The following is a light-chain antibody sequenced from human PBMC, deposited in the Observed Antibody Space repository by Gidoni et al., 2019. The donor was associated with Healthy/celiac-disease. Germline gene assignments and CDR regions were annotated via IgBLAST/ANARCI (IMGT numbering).Light chain of an antibody. J-gene: IGKJ3*01. CDR2: GAS. CDR1: QSVSSSY. V-gene: IGKV3-20*01. Sequence: EIVLTQSPGTLSLSPGERATLSCRASQSVSSSYLAWYQQKPGQAPRLLIYGASSRATDLPDRFSGSGSGTDFTLTISRLEPEDFAVYYCQQYGSSFTFGPGTKVDIK. CDR3: QQYGSSFT.